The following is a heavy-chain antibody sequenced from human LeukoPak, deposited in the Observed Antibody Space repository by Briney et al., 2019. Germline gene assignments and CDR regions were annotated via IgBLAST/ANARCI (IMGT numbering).Heavy chain of an antibody. Sequence: ASVKVSCKASGYTFTSYDINWVRQATGQGLEWMGWINPNSGNTGYAQKFQGRVTITRNTSISTAYMELSSLRSEDTAVYYCARGGDYYGSGSPMARFYYYYYMDVWGKGTTVTVSS. CDR2: INPNSGNT. V-gene: IGHV1-8*03. CDR1: GYTFTSYD. D-gene: IGHD3-10*01. CDR3: ARGGDYYGSGSPMARFYYYYYMDV. J-gene: IGHJ6*03.